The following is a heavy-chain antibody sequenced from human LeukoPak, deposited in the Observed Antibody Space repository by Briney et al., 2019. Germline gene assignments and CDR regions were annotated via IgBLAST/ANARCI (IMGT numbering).Heavy chain of an antibody. V-gene: IGHV3-7*03. J-gene: IGHJ4*02. CDR2: IKQDGSEK. CDR1: GLTXXNYW. D-gene: IGHD1-26*01. CDR3: AARSSGNPYF. Sequence: SLRLSCTASGLTXXNYWMIWVRQAPGKRLQWVAKIKQDGSEKYYVDSVKGRFTISRDNAENSLYLQMNSLRVEDTAVYYCAARSSGNPYFWGQGTLVTVSS.